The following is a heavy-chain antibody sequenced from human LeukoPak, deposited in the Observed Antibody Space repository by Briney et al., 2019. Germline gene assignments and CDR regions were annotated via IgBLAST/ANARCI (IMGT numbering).Heavy chain of an antibody. CDR2: ISGSGGST. J-gene: IGHJ4*02. D-gene: IGHD5-24*01. CDR3: AKRDDYNSGSFDC. Sequence: PGGSLRLSCAASGFTFSSYAMSWVRQAPGKGLEWVSAISGSGGSTYYADSVKGRFTISRDNSKNTLYLRMNSLRAEDTAVYYCAKRDDYNSGSFDCWGQGTLVTVSS. CDR1: GFTFSSYA. V-gene: IGHV3-23*01.